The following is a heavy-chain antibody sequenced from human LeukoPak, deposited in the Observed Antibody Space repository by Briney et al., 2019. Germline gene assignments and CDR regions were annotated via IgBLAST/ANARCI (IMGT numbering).Heavy chain of an antibody. V-gene: IGHV4-61*08. CDR2: FYQSGGS. J-gene: IGHJ6*03. CDR3: ARGVDIVATIEGYYYMDV. Sequence: PSETLSLTCSVSGASITTSGCYYTWIRQPPGKGLEWLGCFYQSGGSFYNPSPKSRVTISVDTSKNQFSLKLSSVTAADTAVYYCARGVDIVATIEGYYYMDVWGKGTTVTVSS. D-gene: IGHD5-12*01. CDR1: GASITTSGCY.